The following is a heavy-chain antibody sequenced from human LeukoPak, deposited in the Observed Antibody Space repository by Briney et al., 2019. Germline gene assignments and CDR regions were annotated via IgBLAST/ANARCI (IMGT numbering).Heavy chain of an antibody. CDR1: GFTFSNYG. CDR3: AKLISPYDY. V-gene: IGHV3-30*02. Sequence: GGSLRLSCAASGFTFSNYGMHWVRQAPGKGLEWVAFIRYDGTNKYYADSVKGRFTISKDNPKNTLFLQMNSLRAEDTAVYYCAKLISPYDYWGQGTLVTVSS. J-gene: IGHJ4*02. CDR2: IRYDGTNK.